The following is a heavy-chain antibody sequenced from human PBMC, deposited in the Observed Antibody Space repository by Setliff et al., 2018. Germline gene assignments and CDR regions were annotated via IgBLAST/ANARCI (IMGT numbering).Heavy chain of an antibody. V-gene: IGHV1-18*01. J-gene: IGHJ4*02. CDR3: ARAHLPGSGSYFGFDY. CDR2: ITIYNGNT. D-gene: IGHD1-26*01. CDR1: GYTFTSYG. Sequence: SVKVSCKASGYTFTSYGISWVRQVPGQGLEWMGWITIYNGNTNYAQKFQDRVSMTTDASTGTACMELSSLTSDDTAVYYCARAHLPGSGSYFGFDYWGQGTLVTVSS.